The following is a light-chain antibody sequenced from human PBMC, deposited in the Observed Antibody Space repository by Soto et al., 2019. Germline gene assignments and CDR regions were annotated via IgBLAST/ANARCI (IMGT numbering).Light chain of an antibody. CDR1: QSIYSS. V-gene: IGKV1-39*01. J-gene: IGKJ2*01. CDR3: QQRYSAPFT. Sequence: DIQMTQSPSSLSASVGDRVTITCRASQSIYSSLNWYHQKPGKAPKLLIYAASNLQSGVPSRFSGSGSGTDFTLSISSLQPEDFANYYFQQRYSAPFTFGQGTKLQI. CDR2: AAS.